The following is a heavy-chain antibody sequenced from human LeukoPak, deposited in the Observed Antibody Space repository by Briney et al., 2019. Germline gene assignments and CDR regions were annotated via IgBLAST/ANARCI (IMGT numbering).Heavy chain of an antibody. Sequence: SETLSLTCAVYGGSFSGYYWSWIRQPPGKGLEWIGEINHSGSTNYNPSLKSRVTISVDTSKNQFSLKLSSVTAADTAVYYCERGVYYFDYWGQGTLVTASS. V-gene: IGHV4-34*01. CDR3: ERGVYYFDY. CDR2: INHSGST. CDR1: GGSFSGYY. J-gene: IGHJ4*02.